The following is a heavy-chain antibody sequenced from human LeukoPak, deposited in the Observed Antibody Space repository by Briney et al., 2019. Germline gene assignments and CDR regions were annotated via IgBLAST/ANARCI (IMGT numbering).Heavy chain of an antibody. D-gene: IGHD6-6*01. CDR2: INPNSGGT. J-gene: IGHJ6*03. CDR1: GYIFTGYY. CDR3: AGGAGIAARGYYMDV. Sequence: ASVKVSCKASGYIFTGYYMHWVRQAPGQGLEWMGWINPNSGGTNYAQKFQGRVTMTRDTSISTAYMELSRLRSDDTAVYYCAGGAGIAARGYYMDVWGKGTTVTVSS. V-gene: IGHV1-2*02.